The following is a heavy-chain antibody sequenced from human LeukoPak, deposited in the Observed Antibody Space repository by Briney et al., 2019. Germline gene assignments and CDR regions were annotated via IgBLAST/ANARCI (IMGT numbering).Heavy chain of an antibody. J-gene: IGHJ4*02. D-gene: IGHD1-1*01. CDR1: GLSVSSTY. CDR2: IYSGGGT. Sequence: GGSLSLSCVVSGLSVSSTYMTWVRQAPGKGLEWVSVIYSGGGTNYPDSVKGRFSISRDNSKNTLYLQMKSLRAEDTAVYYCVGAGTYWGQGTLVTASS. CDR3: VGAGTY. V-gene: IGHV3-53*01.